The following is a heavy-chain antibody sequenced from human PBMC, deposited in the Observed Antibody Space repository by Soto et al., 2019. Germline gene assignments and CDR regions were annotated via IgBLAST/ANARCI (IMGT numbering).Heavy chain of an antibody. Sequence: PSETLSLTCTVSGGSISSDNFFWSWIHQPPGEGLEWIGYIYYRGSTYYNPSLESRLTLLVDTSKNQFSLKLRSVTAADTAVYYCARVAIACPSSSCYNHYYYSLDVWGQGTTVTVSS. D-gene: IGHD2-2*02. CDR1: GGSISSDNFF. CDR3: ARVAIACPSSSCYNHYYYSLDV. CDR2: IYYRGST. V-gene: IGHV4-30-4*01. J-gene: IGHJ6*02.